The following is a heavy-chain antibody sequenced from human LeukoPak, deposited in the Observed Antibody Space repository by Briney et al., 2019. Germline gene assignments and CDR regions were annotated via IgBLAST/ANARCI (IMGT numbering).Heavy chain of an antibody. CDR3: ASAGSYWVDY. D-gene: IGHD3-10*01. CDR1: GGSTRSRSYY. Sequence: SETLSLTCTVSGGSTRSRSYYWGWIRQPPGKGLEWIGSTYYSGSTYYNPSLETRVTISVDTSKNQFSLKLSSVTAADMAVYYCASAGSYWVDYWGQGTLVTVSS. V-gene: IGHV4-39*01. J-gene: IGHJ4*02. CDR2: TYYSGST.